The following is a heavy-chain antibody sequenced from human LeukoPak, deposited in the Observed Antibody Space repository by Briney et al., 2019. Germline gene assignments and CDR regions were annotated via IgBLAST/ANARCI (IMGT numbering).Heavy chain of an antibody. Sequence: PGGSLRLSCAASGFTFSSYAMSWVRQAPGKGLEWVSAISGSSGGTYYADSVKGRFTISRDNSKNTLYLQMRSLRAEDTAVYYCAKAADSSWFRGLDYWGQGTLVTVSS. CDR1: GFTFSSYA. CDR2: ISGSSGGT. V-gene: IGHV3-23*01. CDR3: AKAADSSWFRGLDY. J-gene: IGHJ4*02. D-gene: IGHD6-13*01.